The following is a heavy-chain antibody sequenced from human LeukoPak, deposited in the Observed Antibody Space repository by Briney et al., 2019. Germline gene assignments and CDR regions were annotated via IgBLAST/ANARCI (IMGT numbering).Heavy chain of an antibody. D-gene: IGHD3-10*01. Sequence: SETLSLTCTVSGDSISSSSDYWGWIRQPPRRGLEWIQSNTYSGKTFDNPSLKSRVTISVDTSKNQFSLRLTSVTAADTAVYYCARHRLSTTSGEGPTFFDFWGQGTQVTVSS. CDR3: ARHRLSTTSGEGPTFFDF. V-gene: IGHV4-39*01. J-gene: IGHJ4*02. CDR1: GDSISSSSDY. CDR2: NTYSGKT.